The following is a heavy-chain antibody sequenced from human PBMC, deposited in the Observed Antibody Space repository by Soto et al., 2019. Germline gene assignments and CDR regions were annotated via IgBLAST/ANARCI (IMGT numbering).Heavy chain of an antibody. V-gene: IGHV3-33*01. CDR3: ARISSGWYGNPLDY. J-gene: IGHJ4*02. CDR1: GFTFSSYG. CDR2: IWYDGSNK. Sequence: QVQLVESGGGVVQPERSLRLSCAASGFTFSSYGMHWVRQAPGKGLEWVAVIWYDGSNKYYADSVKGRFTISRDNFKNTLYLQMNSLRAEDTAVYYCARISSGWYGNPLDYWGQGTLVTVSS. D-gene: IGHD6-19*01.